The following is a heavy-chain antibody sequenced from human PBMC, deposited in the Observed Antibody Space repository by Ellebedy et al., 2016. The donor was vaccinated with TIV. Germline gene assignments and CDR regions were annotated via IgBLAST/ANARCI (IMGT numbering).Heavy chain of an antibody. J-gene: IGHJ4*02. CDR3: VAVLELRGMFDH. D-gene: IGHD1-7*01. CDR2: ISDSDGST. V-gene: IGHV3-23*01. CDR1: GITFSTYA. Sequence: PGGSLRLSCAASGITFSTYAMSWVRQAPGKGLEWVSTISDSDGSTLYAGSVKGRFTISRDNSKNRLYLQVNSLRAEDTAVYYCVAVLELRGMFDHWGRGTLVTVSS.